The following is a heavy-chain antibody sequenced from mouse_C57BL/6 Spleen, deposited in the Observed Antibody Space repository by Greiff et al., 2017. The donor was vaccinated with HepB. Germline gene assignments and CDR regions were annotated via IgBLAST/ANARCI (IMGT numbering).Heavy chain of an antibody. CDR1: GFTFSSYA. Sequence: EVKVVESGGGLVKPGGSLKLSCAASGFTFSSYAMSWVRQTPEKRLEWVATISDGGSYTYYPDNVKGRFTISRDNAKNNLYLQMSHLKSEDTAMYYCARDNYGNFEGYFDVWGTGTTVTVSS. CDR3: ARDNYGNFEGYFDV. D-gene: IGHD2-1*01. CDR2: ISDGGSYT. V-gene: IGHV5-4*01. J-gene: IGHJ1*03.